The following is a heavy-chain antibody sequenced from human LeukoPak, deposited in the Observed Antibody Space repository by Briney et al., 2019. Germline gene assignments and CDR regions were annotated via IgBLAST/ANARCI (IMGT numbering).Heavy chain of an antibody. CDR2: INPNSGGT. J-gene: IGHJ4*02. D-gene: IGHD2-15*01. CDR3: ARERTLTSCYDY. CDR1: GYTCTGYY. V-gene: IGHV1-2*02. Sequence: ASVKVSCKASGYTCTGYYMHWVRQAPGQGLEWMGWINPNSGGTNYAQKFQGRVTMTRDTSISTAYMELSRLRSDDTAVYYCARERTLTSCYDYWGQGTLVTVSS.